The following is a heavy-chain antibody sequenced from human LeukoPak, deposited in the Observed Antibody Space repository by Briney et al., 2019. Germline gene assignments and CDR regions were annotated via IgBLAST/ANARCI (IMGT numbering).Heavy chain of an antibody. CDR2: IKEDGTEK. CDR1: GFTFNSYW. D-gene: IGHD3-9*01. Sequence: PGGSLRLSCVASGFTFNSYWMSWVRQAPGKGLEWVANIKEDGTEKYYVDSVRGRFTLSRDNAENSLYLQMSSLRAEDTAVYYCARDHHEVLTGYYSNYYNYYYMDVWGKGTTVTVSS. CDR3: ARDHHEVLTGYYSNYYNYYYMDV. V-gene: IGHV3-7*01. J-gene: IGHJ6*03.